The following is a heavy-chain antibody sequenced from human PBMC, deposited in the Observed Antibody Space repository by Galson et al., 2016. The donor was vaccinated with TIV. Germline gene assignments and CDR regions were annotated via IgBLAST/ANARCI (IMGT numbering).Heavy chain of an antibody. Sequence: SLRLSCAASGFTLNNYPVSWVRQAPGKALEWVSGISGSGGTTFYADSVKGRFSISRDNSKNTLFLQMNSLRAEDTAVYYCARDLSRSVALYDSSVYGMAVWGQGTTVTVSS. CDR2: ISGSGGTT. CDR1: GFTLNNYP. V-gene: IGHV3-23*01. CDR3: ARDLSRSVALYDSSVYGMAV. D-gene: IGHD3-22*01. J-gene: IGHJ6*01.